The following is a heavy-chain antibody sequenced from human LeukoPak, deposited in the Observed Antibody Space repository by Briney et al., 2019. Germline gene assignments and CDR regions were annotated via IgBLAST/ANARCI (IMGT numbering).Heavy chain of an antibody. D-gene: IGHD1-14*01. J-gene: IGHJ3*01. CDR1: GGSINSYY. CDR3: ARLVYVWAFDV. CDR2: IYYSGSN. V-gene: IGHV4-59*08. Sequence: SETLSLARIASGGSINSYYWSWVRQPPGKGLECIGYIYYSGSNNYNPSLKSRVTISVDTSKSQFTLRLSSVTAADTAVYYSARLVYVWAFDVWGQGTMVTVSS.